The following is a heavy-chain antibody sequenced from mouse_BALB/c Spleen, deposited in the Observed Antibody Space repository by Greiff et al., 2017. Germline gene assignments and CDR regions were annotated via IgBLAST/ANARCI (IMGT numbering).Heavy chain of an antibody. D-gene: IGHD2-2*01. CDR1: GFTFSSYG. V-gene: IGHV5-6*01. Sequence: EVQLVESGGDLVKPGGSLKLSCAASGFTFSSYGMSWVRQTPDKTLEWVATISSGGSYTYYPDSVKGRFTISRDNAKNTLYLQMSSLKSEDTAMYYCARHALRGYDDYAMDYWGQGTSVTVSS. J-gene: IGHJ4*01. CDR3: ARHALRGYDDYAMDY. CDR2: ISSGGSYT.